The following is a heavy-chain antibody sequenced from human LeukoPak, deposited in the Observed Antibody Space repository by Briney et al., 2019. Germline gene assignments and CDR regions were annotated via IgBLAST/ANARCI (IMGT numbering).Heavy chain of an antibody. J-gene: IGHJ4*02. CDR2: IKQDGSEK. CDR3: ARVLLYYYDSSGYSGSFDY. D-gene: IGHD3-22*01. V-gene: IGHV3-7*01. Sequence: GGSLRLSCAASGFTFSSYWMSWVRQAPGKGLEWVANIKQDGSEKYYVDSVKGRFTISRDNAKNSLYLQMNSLRAEDTAVYYCARVLLYYYDSSGYSGSFDYWGQGTLVTVSS. CDR1: GFTFSSYW.